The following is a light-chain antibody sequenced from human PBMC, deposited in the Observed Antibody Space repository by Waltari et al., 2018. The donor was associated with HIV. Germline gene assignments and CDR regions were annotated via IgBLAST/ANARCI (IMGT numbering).Light chain of an antibody. CDR2: PAS. CDR1: QDLSNW. V-gene: IGKV1D-12*01. J-gene: IGKJ5*01. Sequence: DIQMTQCPASVSESVGDRGTSTCRASQDLSNWLTWYQQKPGKAPKLLIYPASNLQRGVPSRFSGSGFGTDFTLTFISLQPEDCATYYCQQANNYPITLGQGTRLEIK. CDR3: QQANNYPIT.